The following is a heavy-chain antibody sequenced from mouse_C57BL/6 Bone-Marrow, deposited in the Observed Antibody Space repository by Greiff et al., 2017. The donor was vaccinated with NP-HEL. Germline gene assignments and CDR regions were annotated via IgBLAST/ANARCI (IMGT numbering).Heavy chain of an antibody. CDR2: INPNNGGT. V-gene: IGHV1-26*01. CDR1: GYTFTDYY. CDR3: ARSAWYWYFDV. J-gene: IGHJ1*03. Sequence: EVQLQQSGPELGKPGASVKISCKASGYTFTDYYMNWVKQSHGKSLEWIGDINPNNGGTSYNQKFKGKATLTVDKSSSTAYMELRSLTSEDSAVYYCARSAWYWYFDVWGTGTTVTVSS.